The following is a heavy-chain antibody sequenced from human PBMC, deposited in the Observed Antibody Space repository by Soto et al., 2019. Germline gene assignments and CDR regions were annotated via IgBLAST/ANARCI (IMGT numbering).Heavy chain of an antibody. CDR2: IGIGSSTT. D-gene: IGHD2-15*01. Sequence: GKGLEWVSYIGIGSSTTYYADSVKGRFTISRDNAKNSLYLQMNSLRAEDTAVYYCASFFFKAEDGIRDTVPVSAFLLNRSSDL. J-gene: IGHJ2*01. V-gene: IGHV3-48*01. CDR3: ASFFFKAEDGIRDTVPVSAFLLNRSSDL.